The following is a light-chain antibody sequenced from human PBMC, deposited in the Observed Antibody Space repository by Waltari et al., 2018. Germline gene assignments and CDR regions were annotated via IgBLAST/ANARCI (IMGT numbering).Light chain of an antibody. CDR3: QQHYNLPLT. V-gene: IGKV1-33*01. CDR2: DAS. Sequence: DIQMTQSPSSLSASVGDRVTSTCQASQDIRNYLNWYQHKPGKAPKLLIYDASTLEAGVPSRFSGSGSGTYFTFTISSLQPEDVATYYCQQHYNLPLTFGGGAKVEI. J-gene: IGKJ4*01. CDR1: QDIRNY.